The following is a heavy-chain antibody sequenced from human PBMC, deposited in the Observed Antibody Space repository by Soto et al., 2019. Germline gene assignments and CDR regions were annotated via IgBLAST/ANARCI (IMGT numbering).Heavy chain of an antibody. CDR2: FDFEDGET. J-gene: IGHJ3*02. V-gene: IGHV1-24*01. Sequence: ASVKVSCKVSGYTLTELSMHWVRQAPGKGLEWMGGFDFEDGETIYAQKFQGRVTMTEDTSTDTAYMELSSLRSEDTAVYYCATSSGITIFGVVMINAFGIWGQGTMVTVSS. D-gene: IGHD3-3*01. CDR1: GYTLTELS. CDR3: ATSSGITIFGVVMINAFGI.